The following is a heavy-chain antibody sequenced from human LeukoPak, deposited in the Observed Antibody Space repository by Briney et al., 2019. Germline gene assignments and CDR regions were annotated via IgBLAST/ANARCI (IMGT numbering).Heavy chain of an antibody. Sequence: GRSLRLSCAASGFPFSSYVMHWLRQAPGKGLEWVGVIWFDGGKIYYADSVKGRFTISRDNSRNTLYLQMNSLRAEDTAVYHCARDFTNIRGGGYFDNWGQGTLVTVSS. V-gene: IGHV3-33*01. CDR1: GFPFSSYV. J-gene: IGHJ4*02. CDR3: ARDFTNIRGGGYFDN. D-gene: IGHD2/OR15-2a*01. CDR2: IWFDGGKI.